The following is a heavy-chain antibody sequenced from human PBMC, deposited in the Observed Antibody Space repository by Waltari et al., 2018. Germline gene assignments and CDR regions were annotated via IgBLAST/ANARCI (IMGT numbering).Heavy chain of an antibody. D-gene: IGHD3-3*01. Sequence: EVQLVESGGGLVQPGGSLRLSCAASGFTFSTYWMSWVRQAPGKGLEWVANIKQDGSEKYYVDSVKGRFTISRDNAKNSLYLQMNSLRAEDTAMYYCARTPYYDFWSGYPFDYWGQGTLVTVSS. CDR1: GFTFSTYW. CDR2: IKQDGSEK. J-gene: IGHJ4*02. CDR3: ARTPYYDFWSGYPFDY. V-gene: IGHV3-7*01.